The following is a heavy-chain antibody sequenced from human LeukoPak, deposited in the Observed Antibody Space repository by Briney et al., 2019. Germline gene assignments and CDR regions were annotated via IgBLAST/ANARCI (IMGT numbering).Heavy chain of an antibody. V-gene: IGHV3-30*02. CDR1: GFTFSSYG. J-gene: IGHJ3*02. Sequence: GGSLRLSCAASGFTFSSYGMHWVRQAPGKGLEWVAFIRYDGSNKYYADSVKGRFTISRDNAKNSLYLQMNSLRAEDTTVYYCARGGVRAFDIWGQGTMVTVSS. CDR3: ARGGVRAFDI. CDR2: IRYDGSNK. D-gene: IGHD3-10*01.